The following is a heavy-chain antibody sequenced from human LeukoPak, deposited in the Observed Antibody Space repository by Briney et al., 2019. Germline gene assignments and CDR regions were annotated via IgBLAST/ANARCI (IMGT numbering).Heavy chain of an antibody. Sequence: GGSLRLSCAASGFTFSHAWMNWVRQAPGKGLEWVSSISSSSSYIYYADSVKGRFTISRDNAKNSLYLQMNSLRAEDTAVYYCARGGGYSSGWEWGQGTLVTVSS. V-gene: IGHV3-21*01. CDR3: ARGGGYSSGWE. D-gene: IGHD6-19*01. J-gene: IGHJ4*02. CDR2: ISSSSSYI. CDR1: GFTFSHAW.